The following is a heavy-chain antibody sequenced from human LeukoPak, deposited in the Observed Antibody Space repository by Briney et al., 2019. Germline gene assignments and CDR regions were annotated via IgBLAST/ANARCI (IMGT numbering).Heavy chain of an antibody. D-gene: IGHD3-16*02. CDR3: AREGYLPGFDY. CDR2: IIPIFGTA. CDR1: GGTFSSYA. V-gene: IGHV1-69*01. Sequence: SVKVSCKASGGTFSSYAISWVRQAPGQGLEWMGGIIPIFGTANYAQKFQGRVTITADESTSTAYMELRSLRSDDTAVYYCAREGYLPGFDYWGQGTLVTVSS. J-gene: IGHJ4*02.